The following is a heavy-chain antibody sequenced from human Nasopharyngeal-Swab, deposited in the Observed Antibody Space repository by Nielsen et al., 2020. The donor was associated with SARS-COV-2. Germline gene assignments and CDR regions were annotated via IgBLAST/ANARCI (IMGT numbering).Heavy chain of an antibody. D-gene: IGHD6-13*01. CDR1: GFNFSIYG. CDR2: ITNDGSNK. J-gene: IGHJ6*02. V-gene: IGHV3-30*18. Sequence: GESRKNSCAASGFNFSIYGMQWVRQAPGKGPEWVAAITNDGSNKNYADSVKGRFTISRDNSKNTLYLQMNSLRAEDTAVYYCAKSSSWNHYYYYGMDVWGQGTTVTVSS. CDR3: AKSSSWNHYYYYGMDV.